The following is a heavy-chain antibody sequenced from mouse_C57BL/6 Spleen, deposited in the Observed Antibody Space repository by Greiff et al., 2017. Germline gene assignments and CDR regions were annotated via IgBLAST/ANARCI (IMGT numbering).Heavy chain of an antibody. CDR1: GYTFTSYW. J-gene: IGHJ3*01. D-gene: IGHD1-1*01. V-gene: IGHV1-52*01. CDR3: ARGSTVVAREWFAD. Sequence: QVQLQQPGAELVRPGSSVKLSCKASGYTFTSYWMHWVKQRPIQGLEWIGNIDPSDSETNYNQKFKDKATLTVDKSSSTAYMQLSSRTSEGYAVYYGARGSTVVAREWFADWGQGTLVTVSA. CDR2: IDPSDSET.